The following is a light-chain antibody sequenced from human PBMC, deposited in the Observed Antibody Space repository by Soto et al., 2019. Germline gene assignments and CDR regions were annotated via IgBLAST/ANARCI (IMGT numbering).Light chain of an antibody. V-gene: IGLV2-8*01. CDR2: EVT. J-gene: IGLJ1*01. CDR1: SSDVGGYNY. Sequence: QSALTQPPSASGSPGQSLTISCTGNSSDVGGYNYVSWYQQHPGKAPKLMIYEVTKRPSGVPDRFSGSKSGNTASLTVSGLQAEDEADYYCSSYAGNRGGVFGTGTKLTVL. CDR3: SSYAGNRGGV.